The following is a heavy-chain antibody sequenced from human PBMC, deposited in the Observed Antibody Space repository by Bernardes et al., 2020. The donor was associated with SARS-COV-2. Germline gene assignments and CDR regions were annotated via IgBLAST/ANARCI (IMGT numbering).Heavy chain of an antibody. Sequence: SGPTLVKPTETLTLTCTFSGFSLTTGGVAVGWIRQPPGKALEWLALIYGDDNKRYSPSLRSRLTITKDTSTNQVVVTMANMDPVDTATYYFAHRLASSFDIWGQGTIVTVSS. V-gene: IGHV2-5*02. CDR2: IYGDDNK. CDR3: AHRLASSFDI. CDR1: GFSLTTGGVA. J-gene: IGHJ3*02.